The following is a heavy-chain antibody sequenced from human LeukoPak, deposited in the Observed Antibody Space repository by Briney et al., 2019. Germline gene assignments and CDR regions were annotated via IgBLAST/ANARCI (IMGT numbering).Heavy chain of an antibody. V-gene: IGHV4-30-4*01. J-gene: IGHJ4*02. CDR2: IYYSGST. CDR3: ASSMVRGVIFDH. Sequence: PSETLSLTCTVSGGSISSGDYYWSWIRQPPGKGLEWIGYIYYSGSTYYNPSLKSRVTISVDTSKNQFSLKLSSVTAADTAVYYCASSMVRGVIFDHWGQGTLVTVSS. CDR1: GGSISSGDYY. D-gene: IGHD3-10*01.